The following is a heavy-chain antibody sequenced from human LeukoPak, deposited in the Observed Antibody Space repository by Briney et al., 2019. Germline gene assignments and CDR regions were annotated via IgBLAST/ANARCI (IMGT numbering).Heavy chain of an antibody. CDR2: INHSGST. V-gene: IGHV4-34*01. CDR3: ARDLARGYDILTALGY. Sequence: SETLSLTCAVYGGSFSGYYWSWIRQPPGKGLEWIGEINHSGSTNYNPSLKSRVTISVDTSKNQFSLRLSSVTAADTAVYYCARDLARGYDILTALGYWGQGTLVTVSS. CDR1: GGSFSGYY. D-gene: IGHD3-9*01. J-gene: IGHJ4*02.